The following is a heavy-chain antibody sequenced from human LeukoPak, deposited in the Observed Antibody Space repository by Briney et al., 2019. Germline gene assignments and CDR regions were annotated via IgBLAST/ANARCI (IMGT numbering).Heavy chain of an antibody. CDR2: INPNSGGT. D-gene: IGHD4-17*01. CDR1: GYTFTGYY. J-gene: IGHJ4*02. CDR3: ARDFSYGDAPHDY. V-gene: IGHV1-2*02. Sequence: ASVKVSCKASGYTFTGYYMHWVRQAPGQGLEWMGWINPNSGGTNYAQKFQGRVTMTRDTSISTAYMELSRLRSDDTAVYYCARDFSYGDAPHDYWGQGTLVTVSS.